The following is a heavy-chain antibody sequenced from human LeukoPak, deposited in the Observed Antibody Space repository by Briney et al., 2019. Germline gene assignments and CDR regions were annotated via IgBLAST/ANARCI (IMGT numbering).Heavy chain of an antibody. J-gene: IGHJ4*02. Sequence: SETLSLTCTVSGGSISSSSYYWGWIRQPPGKGLEWIGSIYYSGSTYYNPSLKSRVTISVDTSKNQFSLKLSSVTAADTAVYYCARMIFRTYYFDYWGQGTLVTVSS. CDR2: IYYSGST. V-gene: IGHV4-39*07. CDR3: ARMIFRTYYFDY. D-gene: IGHD3/OR15-3a*01. CDR1: GGSISSSSYY.